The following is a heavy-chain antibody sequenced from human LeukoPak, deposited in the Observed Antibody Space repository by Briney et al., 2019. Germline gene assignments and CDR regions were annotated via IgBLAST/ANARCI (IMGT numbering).Heavy chain of an antibody. CDR3: ARERANDKWEDYFHYMDV. CDR2: IKQDGSEK. CDR1: GFKFSSFW. D-gene: IGHD1-1*01. J-gene: IGHJ6*03. V-gene: IGHV3-7*01. Sequence: GGSLRLSCAASGFKFSSFWMSWVRQAPGKGLEWVANIKQDGSEKNYVDSVKGRFTMSRDNAKKSLYLQMSSLRAEDTAVYYCARERANDKWEDYFHYMDVWGKGTTVTVSS.